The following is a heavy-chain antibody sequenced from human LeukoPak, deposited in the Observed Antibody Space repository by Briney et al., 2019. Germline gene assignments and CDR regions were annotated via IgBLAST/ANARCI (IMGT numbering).Heavy chain of an antibody. J-gene: IGHJ4*02. D-gene: IGHD2-15*01. Sequence: ASVKVSCKASGYTFTSYGISWVRQAPGQGLEWMGWISAYNGNTNYAQKLQGRVTMTTDTSTSTAYMELRSLRSDDTAVYYCARGDCSGDSCYPTCVYWGQGTLVTVSS. CDR3: ARGDCSGDSCYPTCVY. V-gene: IGHV1-18*01. CDR1: GYTFTSYG. CDR2: ISAYNGNT.